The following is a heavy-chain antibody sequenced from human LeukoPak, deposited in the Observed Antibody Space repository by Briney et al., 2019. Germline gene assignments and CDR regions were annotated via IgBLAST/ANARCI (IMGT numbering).Heavy chain of an antibody. CDR1: GYTFIHYG. CDR2: ISAYTCST. CDR3: ARTVGATGAFDI. J-gene: IGHJ3*02. Sequence: SSVKDTCKASGYTFIHYGLTWVRQAPGQGFEWMGWISAYTCSTNYAQKLQGRVTMLTDPSTSTAYMDLRSLRSDDTAVYYCARTVGATGAFDIWGQGTMVIVSS. D-gene: IGHD1-26*01. V-gene: IGHV1-18*01.